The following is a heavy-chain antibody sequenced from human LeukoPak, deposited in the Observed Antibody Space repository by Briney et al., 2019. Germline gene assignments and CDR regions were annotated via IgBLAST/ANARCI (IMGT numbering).Heavy chain of an antibody. CDR2: ISSSSNYI. CDR1: GFTFSSYS. D-gene: IGHD4-17*01. J-gene: IGHJ4*02. Sequence: GGSLRLSCAASGFTFSSYSMNWVRQAPGKGLEWVSFISSSSNYIYYADSVKGRFTISRDNAKNALYLQMNSLRAEDTAVYYCAKDATTVTTYFDYWGQGTLVTVSS. CDR3: AKDATTVTTYFDY. V-gene: IGHV3-21*01.